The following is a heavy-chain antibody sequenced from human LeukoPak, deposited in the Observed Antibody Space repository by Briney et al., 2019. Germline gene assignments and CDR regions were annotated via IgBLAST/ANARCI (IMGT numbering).Heavy chain of an antibody. Sequence: GGSLRLPCAASGFTFSSYGMHWVRQAPGKGLEWVAVIWYDGSNKYYADSVKGRFTISRDNSKNTLYLQMNSLRAEDTAVYYCASGGNYDFWSGYIHYWGQGTLVTVSS. D-gene: IGHD3-3*01. CDR1: GFTFSSYG. CDR2: IWYDGSNK. J-gene: IGHJ4*02. CDR3: ASGGNYDFWSGYIHY. V-gene: IGHV3-33*01.